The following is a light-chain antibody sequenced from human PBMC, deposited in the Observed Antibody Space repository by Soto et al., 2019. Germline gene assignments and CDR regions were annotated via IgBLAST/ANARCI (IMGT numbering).Light chain of an antibody. CDR3: LQDHNLLT. CDR2: AVS. Sequence: AIEMTQSPSSLSASVGDRVTITCRASQGIGSDLAWYQQRPGKAPQLLIYAVSSLQSGVPSRFSGSGSGTDFTLTISSLQIEDFATYFCLQDHNLLTFGGGTKVAI. V-gene: IGKV1-6*01. J-gene: IGKJ4*01. CDR1: QGIGSD.